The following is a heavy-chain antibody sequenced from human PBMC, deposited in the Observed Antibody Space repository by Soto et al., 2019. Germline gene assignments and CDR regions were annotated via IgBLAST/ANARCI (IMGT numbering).Heavy chain of an antibody. CDR3: ARPIDSTTYYHTLY. CDR1: GYSFTSYG. D-gene: IGHD3-22*01. CDR2: INSYNGNT. V-gene: IGHV1-18*01. Sequence: GSSVKVSCKSSGYSFTSYGISWVRQAPGQGLEWMGWINSYNGNTNYAQKFQGRVTLTTDTSTTTAYMELTSLRSDATAVYYCARPIDSTTYYHTLYWGEGTLVSVSS. J-gene: IGHJ4*02.